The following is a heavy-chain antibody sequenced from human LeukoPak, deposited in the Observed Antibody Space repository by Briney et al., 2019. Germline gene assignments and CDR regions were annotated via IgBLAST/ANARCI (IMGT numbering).Heavy chain of an antibody. CDR2: INPNSGGT. CDR3: ARAPSLYIVVVVAATLFDY. J-gene: IGHJ4*02. D-gene: IGHD2-15*01. V-gene: IGHV1-2*02. Sequence: GASVKVSCKASGYTFTGYYMHWVRQAPGQRLEWMGWINPNSGGTNYAQKFQGRVTMTRDTSISTAYMELSRLRSDDTAMYYCARAPSLYIVVVVAATLFDYGGQGTLVTVSS. CDR1: GYTFTGYY.